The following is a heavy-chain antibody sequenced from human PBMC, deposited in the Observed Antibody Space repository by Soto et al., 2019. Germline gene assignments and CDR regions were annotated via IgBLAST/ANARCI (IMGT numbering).Heavy chain of an antibody. D-gene: IGHD5-12*01. CDR3: ARAEEFDSGYAY. CDR1: GGSISSYY. CDR2: IYYSGST. Sequence: SETLSLTCTVSGGSISSYYWSWIRQPPGNGLEWIGYIYYSGSTNYNPSLKSRVTISVDTSKNQFSLKLSSVTAADTAVYYCARAEEFDSGYAYWGQGTLVTVSS. V-gene: IGHV4-59*01. J-gene: IGHJ4*02.